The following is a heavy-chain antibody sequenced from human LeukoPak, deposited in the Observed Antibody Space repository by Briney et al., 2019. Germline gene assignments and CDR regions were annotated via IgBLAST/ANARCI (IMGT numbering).Heavy chain of an antibody. Sequence: ASVKVSCKASGYTFTGYSMHWVRQAPGQGLERMGLIRPNSGTTNYAQRYQGRVTMTRDTSISTAYMELSSLRSDDTAVYYCATVTRYHSDGYTSRGYNDYWGQGTLVTVSS. V-gene: IGHV1-2*02. CDR2: IRPNSGTT. CDR1: GYTFTGYS. J-gene: IGHJ4*02. D-gene: IGHD5-24*01. CDR3: ATVTRYHSDGYTSRGYNDY.